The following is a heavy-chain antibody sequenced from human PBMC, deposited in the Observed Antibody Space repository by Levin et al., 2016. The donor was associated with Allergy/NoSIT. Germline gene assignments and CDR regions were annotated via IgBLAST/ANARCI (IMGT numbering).Heavy chain of an antibody. Sequence: WVRQAPGQGLEWMGGIIPIFGTANYAQKFQGRVTITADESTSTAYMELSSLRSEDTAVYYCARGISWLYGMDVWGQGTTVTVSS. V-gene: IGHV1-69*01. CDR2: IIPIFGTA. J-gene: IGHJ6*02. CDR3: ARGISWLYGMDV. D-gene: IGHD6-13*01.